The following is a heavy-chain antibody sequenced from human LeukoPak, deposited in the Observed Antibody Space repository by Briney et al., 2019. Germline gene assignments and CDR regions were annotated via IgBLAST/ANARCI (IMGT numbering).Heavy chain of an antibody. D-gene: IGHD6-13*01. J-gene: IGHJ5*02. V-gene: IGHV1-69*04. CDR1: GGTFSSYA. Sequence: SVKVSCKASGGTFSSYAISWVRQAPGQGLEWMGRIIPILGIANYAQKFQGRVTITADKSTSTAYMELSSLRSEDTAVYYCARDMWQQFDWFDPWGQGTLVTVSS. CDR3: ARDMWQQFDWFDP. CDR2: IIPILGIA.